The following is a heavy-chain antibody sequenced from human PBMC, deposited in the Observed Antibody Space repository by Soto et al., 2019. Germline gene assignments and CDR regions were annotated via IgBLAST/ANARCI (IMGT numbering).Heavy chain of an antibody. Sequence: GGSLRLSCAASGFTFSSYAMSWVRQAPGKGLEWVSAISGSGGSTYYADSVKGRFTISRDNSKNTLYLQMNSLRAEDTAVYYCAKGPAHYDSSGYDYWGQGTLVTVSS. CDR3: AKGPAHYDSSGYDY. J-gene: IGHJ4*02. D-gene: IGHD3-22*01. CDR2: ISGSGGST. V-gene: IGHV3-23*01. CDR1: GFTFSSYA.